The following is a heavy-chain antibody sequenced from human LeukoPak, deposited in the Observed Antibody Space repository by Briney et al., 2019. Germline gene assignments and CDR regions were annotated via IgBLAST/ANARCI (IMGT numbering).Heavy chain of an antibody. CDR1: GFDFSNYG. CDR2: ISYDGGSR. D-gene: IGHD3-10*01. CDR3: AKEPDYYGSGTYPDHFDY. Sequence: PGGSLRLSCAASGFDFSNYGIHWVRQAPGKGLEWVSAISYDGGSRYYADSVKGRYTISRDNSKNTLYLQMNSLRAEDTAVYYCAKEPDYYGSGTYPDHFDYWGRGTLVIVSS. V-gene: IGHV3-30*18. J-gene: IGHJ4*02.